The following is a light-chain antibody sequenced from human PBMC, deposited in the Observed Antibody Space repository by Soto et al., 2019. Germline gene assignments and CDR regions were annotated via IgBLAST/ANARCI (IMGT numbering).Light chain of an antibody. V-gene: IGLV2-14*03. CDR1: SSDVGGFNS. J-gene: IGLJ1*01. Sequence: QSALTQPASVSGSPGQSITISCTGTSSDVGGFNSVSWYQLRPGTAPKLILYDVVDRPSGVSYRFSGSKSGNTASLTISGLQAADEADRFCSSYTSTMTNVFGSGTKLTVL. CDR2: DVV. CDR3: SSYTSTMTNV.